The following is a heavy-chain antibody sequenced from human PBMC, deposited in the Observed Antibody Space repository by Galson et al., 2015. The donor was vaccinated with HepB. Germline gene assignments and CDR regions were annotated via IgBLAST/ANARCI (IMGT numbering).Heavy chain of an antibody. CDR1: GGSISSYY. V-gene: IGHV4-59*01. J-gene: IGHJ4*02. Sequence: ETLSLTCTVSGGSISSYYWSWIRQPPGKGLEWIGYIYYSGSTNYNPSLKSRVTISVDTSKNQFSLKLSSVTAADTAVYYCARDYGGSYYGNGPFFDYWGQGTLVTVSS. D-gene: IGHD1-26*01. CDR2: IYYSGST. CDR3: ARDYGGSYYGNGPFFDY.